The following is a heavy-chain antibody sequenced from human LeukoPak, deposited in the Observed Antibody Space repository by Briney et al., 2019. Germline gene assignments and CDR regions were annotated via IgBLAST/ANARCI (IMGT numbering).Heavy chain of an antibody. V-gene: IGHV4-4*07. CDR2: IYTSGST. J-gene: IGHJ5*02. CDR3: ARVANWVGMLWFDP. Sequence: SETLSLTCTVSGGSISSYYWSLIRQPAGKGLEWIGRIYTSGSTNYNPSLKSRVTISVDTSKNQYSLKLSSVTAADTAVYYCARVANWVGMLWFDPWGQGTLVTVSS. CDR1: GGSISSYY. D-gene: IGHD7-27*01.